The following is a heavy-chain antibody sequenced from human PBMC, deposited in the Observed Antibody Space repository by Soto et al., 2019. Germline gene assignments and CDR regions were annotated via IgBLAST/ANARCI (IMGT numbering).Heavy chain of an antibody. D-gene: IGHD6-13*01. CDR2: ISSSSSYI. Sequence: GGSLRLSCAASGFTFSSYSMNWVRQAPGKGLEWVSSISSSSSYIYYADSVKGRFTISRDNAKNSLYLQMNSLRAEDTAVYYCARDRSSRRIAAAGTFYYGMDVWGQGTTVTVSS. CDR1: GFTFSSYS. V-gene: IGHV3-21*01. J-gene: IGHJ6*02. CDR3: ARDRSSRRIAAAGTFYYGMDV.